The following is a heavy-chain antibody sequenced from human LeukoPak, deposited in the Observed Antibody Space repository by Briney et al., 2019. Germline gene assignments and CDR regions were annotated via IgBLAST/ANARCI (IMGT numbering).Heavy chain of an antibody. CDR3: ARTLTEYYYDSSGSADAFDI. CDR1: GGTFSSYA. V-gene: IGHV1-69*05. Sequence: SVKLSCKASGGTFSSYAISWVRQDPGQGLEWMGGIIPIFGTANYAQKFQGRVTITTDEYTSPAYMELSSLRSEDTAVYYCARTLTEYYYDSSGSADAFDIWGQGTMVTVSS. D-gene: IGHD3-22*01. CDR2: IIPIFGTA. J-gene: IGHJ3*02.